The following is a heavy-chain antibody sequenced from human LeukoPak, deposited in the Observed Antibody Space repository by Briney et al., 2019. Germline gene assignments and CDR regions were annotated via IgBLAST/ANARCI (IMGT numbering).Heavy chain of an antibody. J-gene: IGHJ3*02. CDR1: GFTFSSYS. V-gene: IGHV3-21*01. CDR3: ATGRRYYDSSGYPHDAFDI. D-gene: IGHD3-22*01. Sequence: PGGSLRLSCAASGFTFSSYSMNWVRQAPGKGLEWVSSISSSSSYIYYADSVKGRFTISRDNAKNSLYLQMNSLRAEDTAVYYCATGRRYYDSSGYPHDAFDIWGQGTMVTVSS. CDR2: ISSSSSYI.